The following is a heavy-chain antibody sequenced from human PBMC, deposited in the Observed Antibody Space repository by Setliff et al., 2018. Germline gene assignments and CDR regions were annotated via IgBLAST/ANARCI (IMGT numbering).Heavy chain of an antibody. D-gene: IGHD2-21*02. CDR2: IGHTGSI. J-gene: IGHJ4*02. V-gene: IGHV4-39*07. CDR1: GGSISSSSYY. Sequence: PSETLSLTCTVSGGSISSSSYYWGWIRQPPGKGLEWVGNIGHTGSINYNPSLKSRLTISRDTSKNQVSLKLNSVTATDTAVYYCARDLGHGGDSDYWGQGILVTVSS. CDR3: ARDLGHGGDSDY.